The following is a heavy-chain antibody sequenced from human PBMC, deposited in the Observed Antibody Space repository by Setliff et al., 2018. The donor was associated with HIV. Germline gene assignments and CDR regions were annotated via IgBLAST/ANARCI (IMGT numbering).Heavy chain of an antibody. V-gene: IGHV1-18*01. J-gene: IGHJ6*02. Sequence: GASVKVSCKASGYTFSDYGVSWVRQAPGQGLEWMGWISSYNGNTKYAQNVQGRVTLTTDTSTSTAYMELRSLRPDDTAVNYCAKDISASALYYYGMDVWGQGTTVTVSS. CDR2: ISSYNGNT. CDR3: AKDISASALYYYGMDV. D-gene: IGHD6-13*01. CDR1: GYTFSDYG.